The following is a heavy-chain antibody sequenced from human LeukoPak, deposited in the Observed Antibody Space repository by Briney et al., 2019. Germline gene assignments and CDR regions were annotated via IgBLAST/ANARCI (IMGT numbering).Heavy chain of an antibody. J-gene: IGHJ4*02. CDR2: IYYSGST. CDR3: ARLDPAEGLNFDY. V-gene: IGHV4-38-2*01. CDR1: GYSISSGYY. Sequence: KPSETLSLTCAVSGYSISSGYYWGWIRQPPGKGLEWIGSIYYSGSTYYNPSLKSRVTISVDTSKNQFSLKLSSVTAADTAVYYCARLDPAEGLNFDYWGQGTLVTVSS. D-gene: IGHD6-13*01.